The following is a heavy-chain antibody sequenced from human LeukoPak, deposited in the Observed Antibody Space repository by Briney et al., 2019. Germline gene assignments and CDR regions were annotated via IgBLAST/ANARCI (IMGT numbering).Heavy chain of an antibody. V-gene: IGHV1-18*01. J-gene: IGHJ5*02. CDR3: ARDRHRGGYKINWFDP. CDR1: GYTFTSYG. Sequence: GASVKVSCKASGYTFTSYGISWVRQAPGQGLEWMGWISAYNGNTNYAQKLQGRVTMTTDTSTSIAYMELSSLRSEDTAVYYCARDRHRGGYKINWFDPWGQGTLVTVSS. D-gene: IGHD5-24*01. CDR2: ISAYNGNT.